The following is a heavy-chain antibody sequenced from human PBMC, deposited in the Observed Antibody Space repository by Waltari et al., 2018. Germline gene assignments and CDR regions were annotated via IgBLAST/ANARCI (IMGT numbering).Heavy chain of an antibody. V-gene: IGHV3-21*01. CDR3: VRVPRSGDSSSSGRVY. CDR1: GFTFSSYS. J-gene: IGHJ4*02. D-gene: IGHD6-6*01. Sequence: EVQLVESGGGLVKPGGSLRLSCAASGFTFSSYSMNWVRQAPGKGLEWVSSISSSSSYIYYADSVKGRFTISRDNAKNSLYLQMNSLRAEDTAVYYCVRVPRSGDSSSSGRVYWGQGTLVTVSS. CDR2: ISSSSSYI.